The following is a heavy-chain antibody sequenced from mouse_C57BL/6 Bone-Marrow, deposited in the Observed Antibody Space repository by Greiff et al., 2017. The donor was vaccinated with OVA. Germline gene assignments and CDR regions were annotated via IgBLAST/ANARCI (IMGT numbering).Heavy chain of an antibody. CDR2: INPSSGYT. V-gene: IGHV1-4*01. CDR1: GYTFTRYT. D-gene: IGHD1-1*02. CDR3: AAGWAMDY. Sequence: VQLQQSGAELARPGASVKMSCKASGYTFTRYTMPWVKQRPGQGLEWIGYINPSSGYTKYNQKFKDKATLTADKSYSTAYLQLISLTSEDSAVYDWAAGWAMDYWGQGTSVTVSS. J-gene: IGHJ4*01.